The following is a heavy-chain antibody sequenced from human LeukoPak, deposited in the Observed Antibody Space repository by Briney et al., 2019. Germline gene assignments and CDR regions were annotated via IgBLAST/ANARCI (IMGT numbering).Heavy chain of an antibody. Sequence: GGSLRLSCSASGFTFSSYAMHWVRQAPGKGLECVSSINNYGRSTYYADSVKDRFTVSRDNSKNTLYLQMSSLTAEDTAVYYCVKGGSYSNYALDYWGQGTLVTVAS. D-gene: IGHD4-11*01. CDR1: GFTFSSYA. V-gene: IGHV3-64D*09. J-gene: IGHJ4*02. CDR2: INNYGRST. CDR3: VKGGSYSNYALDY.